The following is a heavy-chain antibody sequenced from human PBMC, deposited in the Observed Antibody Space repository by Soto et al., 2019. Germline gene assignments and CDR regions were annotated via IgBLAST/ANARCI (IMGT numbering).Heavy chain of an antibody. CDR1: GFTFSRYG. CDR3: ARDRVQYCSSSTCLNYFDF. J-gene: IGHJ4*02. Sequence: QAGGSLRLSCAASGFTFSRYGMHWVRQAPDKGLEWVAVIWYDGNVKYYADSVKGRFTTSKDTSKNTLFLQMNSLRADDTAAYYCARDRVQYCSSSTCLNYFDFWGQGTLVTVSS. V-gene: IGHV3-33*01. CDR2: IWYDGNVK. D-gene: IGHD2-2*01.